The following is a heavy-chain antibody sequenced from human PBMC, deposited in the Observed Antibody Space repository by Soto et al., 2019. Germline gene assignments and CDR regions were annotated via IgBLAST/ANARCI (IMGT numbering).Heavy chain of an antibody. CDR3: ARDDYGDTIYYYYYGMDV. CDR1: GYTFTGYY. CDR2: INPNSGGT. J-gene: IGHJ6*02. Sequence: ASVKVSCKASGYTFTGYYMHWVRQAPGQGLEWMGWINPNSGGTNYAQKFQGRVTMTRGTSISTAYMELSRLRSDDTAVYYRARDDYGDTIYYYYYGMDVWGQGTTVTVSS. D-gene: IGHD4-17*01. V-gene: IGHV1-2*02.